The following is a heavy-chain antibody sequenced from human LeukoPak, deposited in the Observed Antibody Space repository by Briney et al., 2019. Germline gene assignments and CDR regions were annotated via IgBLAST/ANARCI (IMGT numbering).Heavy chain of an antibody. CDR2: INPSGGST. D-gene: IGHD3-10*01. CDR3: AIGWGPHGSGSYSPNY. V-gene: IGHV1-46*01. Sequence: EASVKVSCKASGYTFTSYYMHWVRQAPGQGLEWMGLINPSGGSTSYAQKFQGRVTMTRDTSTSTVYMELSSLRSEDTAVYYCAIGWGPHGSGSYSPNYWGQGTLVTVSS. CDR1: GYTFTSYY. J-gene: IGHJ4*02.